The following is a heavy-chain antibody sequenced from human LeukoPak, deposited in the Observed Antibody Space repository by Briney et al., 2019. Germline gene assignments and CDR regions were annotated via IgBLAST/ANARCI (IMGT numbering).Heavy chain of an antibody. V-gene: IGHV3-30*04. CDR1: GFTFSSYA. Sequence: GGSLRLSCAASGFTFSSYAMHWVRQAPGKGLEWVAVISYDGNNKYYADSVKGRFTISRDNSKNTLYLQMNSLRAEDTAVYYCARDRRAGSSLYYGSGSYRWFDPWGQGTLVTVSS. CDR2: ISYDGNNK. CDR3: ARDRRAGSSLYYGSGSYRWFDP. D-gene: IGHD3-10*01. J-gene: IGHJ5*02.